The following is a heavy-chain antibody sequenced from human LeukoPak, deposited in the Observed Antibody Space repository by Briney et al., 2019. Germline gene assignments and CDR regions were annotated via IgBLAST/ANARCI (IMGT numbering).Heavy chain of an antibody. CDR2: IRYDGSNK. D-gene: IGHD5-12*01. CDR1: GFTFSSYG. V-gene: IGHV3-30*02. J-gene: IGHJ3*02. CDR3: AKAFQYSGWSDAFDI. Sequence: GGSLRLSCAASGFTFSSYGMHWVRQAPGKGLEWVAFIRYDGSNKYYADSGKGRFTISRDNSKNTLYLQMNSLRAEDTAVYNCAKAFQYSGWSDAFDIWGQGTMVTVSS.